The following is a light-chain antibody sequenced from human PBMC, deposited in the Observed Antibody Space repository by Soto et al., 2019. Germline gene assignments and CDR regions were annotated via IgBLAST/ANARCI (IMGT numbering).Light chain of an antibody. CDR3: QQSYTTPPEYT. CDR2: AAS. V-gene: IGKV1-39*01. Sequence: DIQMTQSPSSLSASVGDRVTITCRASQSISTYLNWYHQKPGKAPKLLIYAASNLQSGVPSRFSGSGSGTDFTLTISSLQPEDFATYYCQQSYTTPPEYTFGQGTKLEIK. J-gene: IGKJ2*01. CDR1: QSISTY.